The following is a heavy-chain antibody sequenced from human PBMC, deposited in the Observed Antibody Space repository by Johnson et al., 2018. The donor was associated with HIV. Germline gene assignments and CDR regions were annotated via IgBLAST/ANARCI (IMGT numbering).Heavy chain of an antibody. D-gene: IGHD3-16*01. CDR3: AKKGGHYFPSHDALDI. CDR1: GFTFSFYG. Sequence: QVQLVESGGGVVQPGRSLRLSCVASGFTFSFYGMHWVRQAPGKWLEWVAIIFYDGSYKYYADSVKGRFTISRDNYKHTLDLKMKSLRAEETAVYYCAKKGGHYFPSHDALDIWGQWTMVPVSS. V-gene: IGHV3-30*19. J-gene: IGHJ3*02. CDR2: IFYDGSYK.